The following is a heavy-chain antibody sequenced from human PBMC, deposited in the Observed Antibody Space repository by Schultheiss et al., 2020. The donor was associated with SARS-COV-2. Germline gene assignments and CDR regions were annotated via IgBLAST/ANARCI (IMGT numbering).Heavy chain of an antibody. CDR2: ISSSSSYT. J-gene: IGHJ5*02. CDR1: GFTFSDYY. Sequence: GGSLRLSCAASGFTFSDYYMNWIRQAPGKGLEWISYISSSSSYTNYADSVKGRFTISRDNAKNSLYLQMNSLRAEDTAVYYCARLFPTYYYDRSGYYVDQWGQGTLVTVSS. V-gene: IGHV3-11*03. D-gene: IGHD3-22*01. CDR3: ARLFPTYYYDRSGYYVDQ.